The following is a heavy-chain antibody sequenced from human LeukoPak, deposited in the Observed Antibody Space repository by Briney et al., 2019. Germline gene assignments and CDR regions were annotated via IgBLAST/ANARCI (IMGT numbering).Heavy chain of an antibody. CDR3: ARAAYSGSYHSDY. J-gene: IGHJ4*02. V-gene: IGHV4-59*01. D-gene: IGHD1-26*01. CDR1: GGSFSGYY. CDR2: IYYSGST. Sequence: SETLSLTCAVYGGSFSGYYWSWIRQPPGKGLEWIGYIYYSGSTNYNPSLRSRVTISVDTSKNQFSLKLSSVTAADTAVYYCARAAYSGSYHSDYWGQGTLVTVSS.